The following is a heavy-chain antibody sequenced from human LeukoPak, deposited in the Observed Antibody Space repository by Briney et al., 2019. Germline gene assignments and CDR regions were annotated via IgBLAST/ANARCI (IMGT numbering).Heavy chain of an antibody. CDR2: ISSDGSDK. Sequence: GGSLRLSCAASGFTFSSYPIHWVRQAPGKGLDWVALISSDGSDKKYADSVKGRFTISRDNSKNTLYLQMHSLRVGDTAVYYCARDYPADYWGQGTLVTVSS. J-gene: IGHJ4*02. V-gene: IGHV3-30-3*01. CDR1: GFTFSSYP. CDR3: ARDYPADY.